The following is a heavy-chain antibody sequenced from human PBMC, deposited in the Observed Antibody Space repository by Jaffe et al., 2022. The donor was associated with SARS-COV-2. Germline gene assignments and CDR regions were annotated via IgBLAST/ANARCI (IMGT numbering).Heavy chain of an antibody. CDR2: ISWNSGSI. CDR3: AKDHSSGRDYMDV. Sequence: EVQLVESGGGLVQPGRSLRLSCAASGFTFDDYAMHWVRQAPGKGLEWVSGISWNSGSIGYADSVKGRFTISRDNAKNSLYLQMNSLRAEDTALYYCAKDHSSGRDYMDVWGKGTTVTVSS. CDR1: GFTFDDYA. J-gene: IGHJ6*03. V-gene: IGHV3-9*01. D-gene: IGHD3-22*01.